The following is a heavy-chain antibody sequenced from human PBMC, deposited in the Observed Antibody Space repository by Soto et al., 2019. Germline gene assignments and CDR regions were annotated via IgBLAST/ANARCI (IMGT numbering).Heavy chain of an antibody. Sequence: GGSLRLSCAASGFTFSSYGMHWVRQAPGKGLEWVAVISYDGSNKYYADSVKGRFTISRDNSKNTLYLQMNSLRAEDTAVYYCAKIKGPTVTPNYYYYYYMDVWGKGTTVTVSS. CDR3: AKIKGPTVTPNYYYYYYMDV. D-gene: IGHD4-17*01. CDR1: GFTFSSYG. CDR2: ISYDGSNK. J-gene: IGHJ6*03. V-gene: IGHV3-30*18.